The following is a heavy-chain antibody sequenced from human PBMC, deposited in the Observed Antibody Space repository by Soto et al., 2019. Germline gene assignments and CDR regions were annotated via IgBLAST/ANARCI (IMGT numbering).Heavy chain of an antibody. J-gene: IGHJ3*02. Sequence: QVQLQESGPGLVKPSQTLSLTCTVSGGSISSGGYYWSWIRQHPGKGLEWIGYIYYSGSTYYNPSLKSRIIISVDTSKNQFSLKLSSVTAADTAVYYCARGRGDYGDYESESFDIGGQGTMVTVSS. CDR1: GGSISSGGYY. CDR2: IYYSGST. CDR3: ARGRGDYGDYESESFDI. D-gene: IGHD4-17*01. V-gene: IGHV4-31*03.